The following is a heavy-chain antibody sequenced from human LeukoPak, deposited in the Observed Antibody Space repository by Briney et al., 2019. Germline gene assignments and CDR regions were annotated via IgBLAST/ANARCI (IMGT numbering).Heavy chain of an antibody. CDR3: ARAAYDSSGYLTL. V-gene: IGHV3-33*01. CDR1: GFTFSSYG. D-gene: IGHD3-22*01. J-gene: IGHJ4*02. CDR2: IWYDGTNK. Sequence: PGGSLRLSCAASGFTFSSYGMHWVRQAPGKGLEWVAVIWYDGTNKYYADSVKGRFTISRDNSKNTLFLQMNILRAEDTAVYYCARAAYDSSGYLTLWGQGTLVAVSS.